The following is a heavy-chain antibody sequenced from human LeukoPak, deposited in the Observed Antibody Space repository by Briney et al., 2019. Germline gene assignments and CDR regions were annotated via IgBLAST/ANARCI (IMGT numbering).Heavy chain of an antibody. D-gene: IGHD3-22*01. Sequence: PGGSLRLSCAASGFTFRNYAMTWVRQAPGKGLEWVSVIGASGADTYYSDSVKGRFTVSRGNSQNTLFLHMSSLRAEDTAVYFCARRPRDTSGYYLGAFHDWGQGTTVTVSS. CDR3: ARRPRDTSGYYLGAFHD. CDR2: IGASGADT. J-gene: IGHJ3*01. CDR1: GFTFRNYA. V-gene: IGHV3-23*01.